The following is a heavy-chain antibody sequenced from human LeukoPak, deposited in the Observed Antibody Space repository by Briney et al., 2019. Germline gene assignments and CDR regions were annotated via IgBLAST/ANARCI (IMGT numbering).Heavy chain of an antibody. CDR2: IIPIFGTA. V-gene: IGHV1-69*06. J-gene: IGHJ4*02. CDR3: ARVYPLSGYYQLFDY. D-gene: IGHD3-22*01. CDR1: GYTFTSYA. Sequence: GASVKVSCKASGYTFTSYAISWVRQAPGQGLEWMGGIIPIFGTANYAQKFQGRVTITADKSTSTAYMELSSLRSEDTAVYYCARVYPLSGYYQLFDYWGQGTLVTVSS.